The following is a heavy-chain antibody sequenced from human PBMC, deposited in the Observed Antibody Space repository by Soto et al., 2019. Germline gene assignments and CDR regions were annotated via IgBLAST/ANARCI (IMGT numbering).Heavy chain of an antibody. V-gene: IGHV3-30*18. CDR2: ISYDGSNK. J-gene: IGHJ4*02. CDR3: AKNYGSSGYYLFDY. CDR1: GFTFSSYG. D-gene: IGHD3-22*01. Sequence: QGQLVESGGGVVQPGRSLRLSCAASGFTFSSYGMHWVRQAPGKGLEWVAVISYDGSNKYYADSVKGRFTISRDNSKNTLYLQMNSLRAEDTAVYYCAKNYGSSGYYLFDYWGQGTLVTVSS.